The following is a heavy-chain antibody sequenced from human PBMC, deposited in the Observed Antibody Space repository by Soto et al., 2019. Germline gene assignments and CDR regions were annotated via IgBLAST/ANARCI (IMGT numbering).Heavy chain of an antibody. V-gene: IGHV1-69*01. D-gene: IGHD1-26*01. CDR3: ARDGFSGSYYPD. J-gene: IGHJ4*02. CDR2: IILISGTA. CDR1: GGILGSYV. Sequence: QVQLVQSGAEVKKPGSSVRVSCKPSGGILGSYVISWLRKAPGQGLEWMGGIILISGTANYAQNFQGRVTITADESTSTVYMELSSLKSDDTAVYYCARDGFSGSYYPDWGQGTLVTVSS.